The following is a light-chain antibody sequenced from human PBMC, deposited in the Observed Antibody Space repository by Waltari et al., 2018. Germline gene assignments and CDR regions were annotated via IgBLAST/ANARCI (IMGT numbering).Light chain of an antibody. CDR1: NLGNRS. Sequence: SYELTQPPSVSVSPGQTASITCSGDNLGNRSVSWYKQAPGQSPILVIYQDNKRPSGIPGRFSGSNSGNTATLTISVTQAVDEADYSCQAWDSSSTVVFGGGTKLTVL. CDR2: QDN. J-gene: IGLJ2*01. CDR3: QAWDSSSTVV. V-gene: IGLV3-1*01.